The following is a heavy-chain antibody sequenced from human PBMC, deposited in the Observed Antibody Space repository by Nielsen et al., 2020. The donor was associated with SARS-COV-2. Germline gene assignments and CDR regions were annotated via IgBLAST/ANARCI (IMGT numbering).Heavy chain of an antibody. CDR1: GYTFTSYD. CDR2: MNPNSGNT. CDR3: ARDVLLWFGESLGSYYYGMDV. D-gene: IGHD3-10*01. Sequence: ASVKVSCKASGYTFTSYDINWVRQATGQGLEWMGWMNPNSGNTGYAQKFQGRVTMTRNTSISTAYMELRSLRSDDTAVYYCARDVLLWFGESLGSYYYGMDVWGQGTTVTVSS. J-gene: IGHJ6*02. V-gene: IGHV1-8*01.